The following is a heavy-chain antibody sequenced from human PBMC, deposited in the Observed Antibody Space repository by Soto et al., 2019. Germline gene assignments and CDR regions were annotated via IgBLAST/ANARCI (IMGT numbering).Heavy chain of an antibody. CDR2: IIPVFVTA. CDR1: GGTFSSYA. Sequence: QVQLVQSGAEVNKPGSSVRVSCKASGGTFSSYAISWVRHAPGQGLEWMRGIIPVFVTANYEQKFQGRVTLTADEATSTAYMELSSLRAEDTAVYYCAAELGYCSGGSCYSSVNCFDPWGQGTLVSVSS. D-gene: IGHD2-15*01. V-gene: IGHV1-69*01. J-gene: IGHJ5*02. CDR3: AAELGYCSGGSCYSSVNCFDP.